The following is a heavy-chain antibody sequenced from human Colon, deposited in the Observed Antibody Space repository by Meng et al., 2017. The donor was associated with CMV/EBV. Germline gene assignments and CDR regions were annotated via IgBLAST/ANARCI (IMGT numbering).Heavy chain of an antibody. CDR1: GFSFSSYG. CDR2: ITTASLYT. CDR3: AKAGLRAVEATRSDY. J-gene: IGHJ4*02. Sequence: GESLKISCAASGFSFSSYGMNWVRQAPGKGLEWVSSITTASLYTHYADSVRGRFTISRDNANNPVYLHMTTLRAEDTAVYYCAKAGLRAVEATRSDYWGQGTLVTVSS. D-gene: IGHD6-19*01. V-gene: IGHV3-21*01.